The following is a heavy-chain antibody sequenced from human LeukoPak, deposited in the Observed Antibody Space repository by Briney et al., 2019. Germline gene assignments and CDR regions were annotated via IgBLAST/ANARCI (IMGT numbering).Heavy chain of an antibody. CDR3: AKEGDYGGNQH. CDR2: ISYDGSNK. CDR1: GFTFSSYG. J-gene: IGHJ1*01. D-gene: IGHD4-23*01. V-gene: IGHV3-30*18. Sequence: GGSLRLSCAASGFTFSSYGMHWVRQAPGKGLEWVAVISYDGSNKYYADSVKGRFTISRDNSKNTLYLQMNSLRAEDTAVYYCAKEGDYGGNQHWGQGTLVTVSS.